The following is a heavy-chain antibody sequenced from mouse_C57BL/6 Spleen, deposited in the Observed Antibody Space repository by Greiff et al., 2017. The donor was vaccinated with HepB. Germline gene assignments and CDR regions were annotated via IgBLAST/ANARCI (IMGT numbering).Heavy chain of an antibody. CDR1: GYSFTSYY. D-gene: IGHD2-1*01. CDR3: ARRGDYYGTTGGYFDV. J-gene: IGHJ1*03. Sequence: VQLQQSGPELVKPGASVKISCKASGYSFTSYYIHWVKQRPGQGLEWIGWIYPGSGNTKYNEKFKGKATLTADTSSSTAYMQLSSLTSEDSAVYYCARRGDYYGTTGGYFDVWGTGTTVTVSS. V-gene: IGHV1-66*01. CDR2: IYPGSGNT.